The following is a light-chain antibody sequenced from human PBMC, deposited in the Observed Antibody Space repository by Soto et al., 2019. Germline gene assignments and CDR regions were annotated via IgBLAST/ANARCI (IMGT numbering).Light chain of an antibody. J-gene: IGKJ5*01. CDR2: SSF. V-gene: IGKV1-17*01. CDR3: LQHKSYPLT. CDR1: QGIGND. Sequence: IQMTQSPSSLSASVGDSVTITCRASQGIGNDLGWYQQKPGKAPKRLIYSSFILQSGVPSRFSGSGPGTEFSLTNSSLQPEDFATEYCLQHKSYPLTFGQGTRLEIK.